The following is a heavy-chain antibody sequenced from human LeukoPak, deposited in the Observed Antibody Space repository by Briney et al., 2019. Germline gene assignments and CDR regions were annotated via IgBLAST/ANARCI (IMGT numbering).Heavy chain of an antibody. Sequence: PSETLSLTSTVSGGSISSSSYYWGWIRQPPGKGLEWIGSIYYSGSTYYNPSLKSRVTISVDTSKNQFSLKLSSVTAADTAVYYCASDSGMDTLGGEFDYWGQGTLATVSS. CDR2: IYYSGST. J-gene: IGHJ4*02. CDR3: ASDSGMDTLGGEFDY. CDR1: GGSISSSSYY. D-gene: IGHD5-18*01. V-gene: IGHV4-39*01.